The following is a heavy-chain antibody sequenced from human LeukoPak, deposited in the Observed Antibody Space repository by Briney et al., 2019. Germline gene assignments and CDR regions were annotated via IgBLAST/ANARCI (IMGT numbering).Heavy chain of an antibody. CDR2: IYPGDSDT. J-gene: IGHJ4*02. Sequence: GESLQISCQGSGYSFTSYWIGWVRQLPGKGLEWMGIIYPGDSDTSYSPSFQGQVTISADKSISTAYLPWSSLKASDTAMYYCARIRYSSSCINYWGQGTLVTVSS. CDR3: ARIRYSSSCINY. D-gene: IGHD6-13*01. V-gene: IGHV5-51*01. CDR1: GYSFTSYW.